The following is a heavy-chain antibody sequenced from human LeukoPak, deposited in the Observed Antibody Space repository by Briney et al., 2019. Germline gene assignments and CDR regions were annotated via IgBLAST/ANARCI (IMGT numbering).Heavy chain of an antibody. CDR1: GYSISSGYY. D-gene: IGHD6-19*01. J-gene: IGHJ4*02. V-gene: IGHV4-38-2*02. CDR3: AREMEYSSGGGSFDY. Sequence: PSETLSLTCTVSGYSISSGYYWGWIRQPPGKGLEWIGSIYYSGSTYYNPSLKSRVTISVDTSKNQFSLKLSSVTAADTAVYYCAREMEYSSGGGSFDYWGQGTLSPSPQ. CDR2: IYYSGST.